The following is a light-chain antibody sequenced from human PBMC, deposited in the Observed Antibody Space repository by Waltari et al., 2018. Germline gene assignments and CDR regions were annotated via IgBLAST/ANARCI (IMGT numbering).Light chain of an antibody. CDR2: DVS. J-gene: IGLJ2*01. CDR3: SSYAGSNHLL. CDR1: SIYLGDYHY. Sequence: QSALTQPPSASGPPGPSVTISLTGTSIYLGDYHYVSWYQQHPGKAPQLIISDVSKRPSGVPDRFSGSKSGNTASLTVSGLQAADEADYYCSSYAGSNHLLFGGGTKLTVL. V-gene: IGLV2-8*01.